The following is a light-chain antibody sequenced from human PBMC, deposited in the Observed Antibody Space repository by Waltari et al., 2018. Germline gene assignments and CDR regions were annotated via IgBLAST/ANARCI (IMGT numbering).Light chain of an antibody. Sequence: QSVLTQPPSASGTPGQRVTISCSGSSSNIGSNTVNWYQQLPGTAPKLLIYSNKQRPSGVPDRFSGPKSGTSASLAISGLQSEDEADYYCAAWDDSLNGDVFGGGTKLTVL. CDR1: SSNIGSNT. V-gene: IGLV1-44*01. CDR2: SNK. J-gene: IGLJ3*02. CDR3: AAWDDSLNGDV.